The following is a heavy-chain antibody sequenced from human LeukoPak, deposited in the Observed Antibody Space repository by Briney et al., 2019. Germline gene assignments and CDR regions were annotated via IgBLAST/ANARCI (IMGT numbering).Heavy chain of an antibody. CDR1: GGSISSGNW. CDR2: VFFSGSP. V-gene: IGHV4-59*08. D-gene: IGHD2-15*01. CDR3: ARHELDCSGGSCYTNRFDP. Sequence: SGTLSLSCAVSGGSISSGNWWSWIRQPPGKGLEWIGCVFFSGSPNYSPSLRNRVTISVVASKNQLSLKMTSVTAADTAVYYCARHELDCSGGSCYTNRFDPWGQGTLVTVSA. J-gene: IGHJ5*02.